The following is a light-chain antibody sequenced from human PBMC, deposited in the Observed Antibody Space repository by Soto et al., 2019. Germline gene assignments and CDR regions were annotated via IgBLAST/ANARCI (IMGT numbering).Light chain of an antibody. V-gene: IGKV3-15*01. CDR3: QQYNNCPPLT. Sequence: EIVMTQSPATLSVSPGERATLSCRASQSISSHLAWYQQKPGQAPRLLIYGASVRTIGVPARFSGGGTGTEFTLTISTLQSEDFAVYYCQQYNNCPPLTFGGGTKVEFK. J-gene: IGKJ4*01. CDR1: QSISSH. CDR2: GAS.